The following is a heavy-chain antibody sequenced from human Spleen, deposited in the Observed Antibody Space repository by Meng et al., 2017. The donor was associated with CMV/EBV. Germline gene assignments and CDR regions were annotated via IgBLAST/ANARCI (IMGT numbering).Heavy chain of an antibody. D-gene: IGHD1-26*01. CDR2: ISTRSNYI. J-gene: IGHJ4*02. CDR1: GFTFTDYS. V-gene: IGHV3-21*01. CDR3: ARLGRGFDY. Sequence: GGSLRLSCAASGFTFTDYSMNWVRQAPGKGPEWISHISTRSNYIYYADSMKGRFIISRDNARNSVYLQINSLRAEDTAVYYCARLGRGFDYWGQGTVVTVSS.